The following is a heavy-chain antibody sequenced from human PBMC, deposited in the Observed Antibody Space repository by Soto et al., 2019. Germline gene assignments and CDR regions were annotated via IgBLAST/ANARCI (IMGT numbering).Heavy chain of an antibody. D-gene: IGHD4-17*01. CDR3: ARPNKDYGDYGWYYFDY. Sequence: SETLSLTCTVSGGSISSSSYYWGWIRQPPGKGLEWIGSIYYSGSTYYNPSLKSRVTISVDTSKNQFSLKLSPVTAADTAVYYCARPNKDYGDYGWYYFDYWGQGTLVTVSS. CDR2: IYYSGST. V-gene: IGHV4-39*01. J-gene: IGHJ4*02. CDR1: GGSISSSSYY.